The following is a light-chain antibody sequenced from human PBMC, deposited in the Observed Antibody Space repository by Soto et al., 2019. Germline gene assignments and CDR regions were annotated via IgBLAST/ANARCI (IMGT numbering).Light chain of an antibody. CDR2: TVS. J-gene: IGKJ1*01. V-gene: IGKV2-30*01. Sequence: DVVMTQSPLSLPVTLGQPSSSSCSSSQSLLYSDGNAYLNWFHQRPGQSPRRLIYTVSKRDSGVPDRLSGTESATDFTLRISRLEAKDVRLDYGMQGTYWPPTFGQGTKVESK. CDR1: QSLLYSDGNAY. CDR3: MQGTYWPPT.